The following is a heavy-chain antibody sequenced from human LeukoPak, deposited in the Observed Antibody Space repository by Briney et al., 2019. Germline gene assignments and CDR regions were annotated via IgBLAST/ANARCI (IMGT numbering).Heavy chain of an antibody. Sequence: SGPTLVKPTQTLTLTCTFSGFSLSTRGVGVGWIRQPPGKALEWLALIYWNDDKRYSPSLKSRLTITKDTSKNQVVLTMTNMDPVDTATYYCARRRDDFWDYYYYMDVWGKGTTVTVSS. CDR3: ARRRDDFWDYYYYMDV. D-gene: IGHD3-3*01. V-gene: IGHV2-5*01. J-gene: IGHJ6*03. CDR1: GFSLSTRGVG. CDR2: IYWNDDK.